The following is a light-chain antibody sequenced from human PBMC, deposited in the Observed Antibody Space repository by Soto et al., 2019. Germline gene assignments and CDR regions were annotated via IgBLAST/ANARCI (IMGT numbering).Light chain of an antibody. CDR3: QQSYSTPLT. Sequence: DIQMTQSPSSLSASVGDRVTITCRASQTISSYLNWYQQKPGQAPKLLIYTASSLQSGVPSRFSGSRSATDFTLTISNLQPEDFATYYCQQSYSTPLTFGGGTKVEIK. V-gene: IGKV1-39*01. CDR2: TAS. CDR1: QTISSY. J-gene: IGKJ4*01.